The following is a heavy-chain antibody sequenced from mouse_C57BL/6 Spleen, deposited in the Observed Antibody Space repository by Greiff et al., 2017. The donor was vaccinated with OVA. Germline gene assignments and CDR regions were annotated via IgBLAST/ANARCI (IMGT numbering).Heavy chain of an antibody. Sequence: LQESGAELVRPGASVTLSCKASGYTFTDYEMHWVKQTPVHGLEWIGAIDPETGGTAYNQKFKGKAILTADKSSSTAYMELRSLPSEDSAVYYCTRPTGSGFAYWGQGTLVTVSA. J-gene: IGHJ3*01. CDR3: TRPTGSGFAY. CDR1: GYTFTDYE. D-gene: IGHD4-1*02. CDR2: IDPETGGT. V-gene: IGHV1-15*01.